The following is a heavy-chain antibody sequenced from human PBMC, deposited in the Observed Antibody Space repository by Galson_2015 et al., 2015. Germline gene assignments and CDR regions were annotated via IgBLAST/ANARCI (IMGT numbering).Heavy chain of an antibody. D-gene: IGHD3/OR15-3a*01. CDR1: GYTFTRYA. V-gene: IGHV7-4-1*02. J-gene: IGHJ4*02. Sequence: SVKVSCKASGYTFTRYAMNWVRQAPGQGLEWMGWINTNTGKVTYAQGFTGRFVLSLDSAVSTAYLQISSLKAEDTAVYYCARVDSWTGYPFDHWGQGTLDTVSS. CDR3: ARVDSWTGYPFDH. CDR2: INTNTGKV.